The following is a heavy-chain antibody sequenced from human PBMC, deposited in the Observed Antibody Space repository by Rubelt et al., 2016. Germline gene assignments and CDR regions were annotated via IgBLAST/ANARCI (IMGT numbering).Heavy chain of an antibody. D-gene: IGHD3-10*01. V-gene: IGHV3-23*01. CDR3: ARGGLLWFGELFSWFDP. CDR2: ISGSGGST. Sequence: GKGLEWVSAISGSGGSTYYADSVKGRFTISRDNSKNTLYLQMNSLRAEDTAVYYCARGGLLWFGELFSWFDPWGQGTLVTVSS. J-gene: IGHJ5*02.